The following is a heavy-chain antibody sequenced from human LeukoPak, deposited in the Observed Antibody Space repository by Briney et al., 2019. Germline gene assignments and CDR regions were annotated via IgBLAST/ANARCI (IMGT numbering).Heavy chain of an antibody. J-gene: IGHJ6*02. CDR3: ARARGATWAEYYYYGMDV. CDR1: GYTFTGYY. Sequence: ASVKVSCKASGYTFTGYYMHWVRQAPGQGLEWKGWINPNSGGTNYAQKFQGRVTMTRDTSISTAYMELSRLRSDDTAVYYCARARGATWAEYYYYGMDVWGQGTTVTVSS. D-gene: IGHD5-12*01. V-gene: IGHV1-2*02. CDR2: INPNSGGT.